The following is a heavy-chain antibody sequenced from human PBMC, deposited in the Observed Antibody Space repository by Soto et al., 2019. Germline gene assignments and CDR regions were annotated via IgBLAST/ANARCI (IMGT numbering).Heavy chain of an antibody. Sequence: GGSLRLSCAASGFTFSSYAMSWVRQAPGKGLEWVSAISGSGGSTYYADSVKGRFTISRDNSKNTLYLQMNSLRAEDTAVYYCAKSAPYYDILTGYGYYYYYMDVWGKGTTVTVSS. CDR3: AKSAPYYDILTGYGYYYYYMDV. CDR1: GFTFSSYA. D-gene: IGHD3-9*01. V-gene: IGHV3-23*01. J-gene: IGHJ6*03. CDR2: ISGSGGST.